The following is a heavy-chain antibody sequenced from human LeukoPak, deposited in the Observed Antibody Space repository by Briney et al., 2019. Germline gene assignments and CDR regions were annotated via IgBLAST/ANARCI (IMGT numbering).Heavy chain of an antibody. CDR1: GGSISSYY. V-gene: IGHV4-4*07. D-gene: IGHD6-13*01. CDR3: ARAGIAAAATRWFDP. J-gene: IGHJ5*02. CDR2: IYTSGST. Sequence: SETLSLTCTVSGGSISSYYWSWIRQPAGKGLEWIVRIYTSGSTNYNPSLKSRVTMSVDTSKNQFSLKLSSVTAADTAVYYCARAGIAAAATRWFDPWGQGTLVTVSS.